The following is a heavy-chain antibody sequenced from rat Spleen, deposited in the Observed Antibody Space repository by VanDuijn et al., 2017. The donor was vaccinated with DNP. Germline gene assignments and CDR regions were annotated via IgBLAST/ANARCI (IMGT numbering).Heavy chain of an antibody. V-gene: IGHV4-2*01. CDR3: ARRGYYGSYWYFDF. CDR2: INKDSSTI. J-gene: IGHJ1*01. CDR1: GFNFNDYW. Sequence: EVKLVEFGGGLVQPGRSLKLSCAASGFNFNDYWMGWVRQAPGKGLEWIGEINKDSSTIKYAPSLKDKFTVSRDNAQNTLYLQMSKVGSEDTATYYCARRGYYGSYWYFDFWGPGTMVTVSS. D-gene: IGHD1-6*01.